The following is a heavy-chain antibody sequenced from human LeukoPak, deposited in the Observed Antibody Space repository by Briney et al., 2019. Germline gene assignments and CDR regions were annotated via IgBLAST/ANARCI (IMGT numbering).Heavy chain of an antibody. Sequence: PGGSLRPSCAASGFTFGNYWMTWVRQAPGKGLEWVAHISQDGSEKYYVDSVTGRFIISRDNTKNSLYLQMNSLRAEDTAVYYCARDREGSSWYDYWGPGTLATVSS. CDR2: ISQDGSEK. CDR3: ARDREGSSWYDY. J-gene: IGHJ4*02. V-gene: IGHV3-7*04. D-gene: IGHD6-13*01. CDR1: GFTFGNYW.